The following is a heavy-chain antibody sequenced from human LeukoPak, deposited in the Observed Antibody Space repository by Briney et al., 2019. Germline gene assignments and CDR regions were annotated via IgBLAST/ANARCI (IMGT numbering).Heavy chain of an antibody. CDR1: GGSISSSSYY. V-gene: IGHV4-39*07. D-gene: IGHD5-12*01. CDR3: ARDGYSGNDGI. J-gene: IGHJ4*02. Sequence: SETLSLTCTVSGGSISSSSYYWSWIRQPPGKGLEWIGEINHSGSTNYNPSLKSRVTISVDTSKNQFSLKLSSVTAADTAVYYCARDGYSGNDGIWGQGTLVTVSS. CDR2: INHSGST.